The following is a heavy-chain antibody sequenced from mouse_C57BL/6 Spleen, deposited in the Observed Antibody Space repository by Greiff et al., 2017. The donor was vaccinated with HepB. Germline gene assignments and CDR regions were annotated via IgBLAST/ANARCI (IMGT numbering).Heavy chain of an antibody. D-gene: IGHD4-1*01. Sequence: QVQLKESGPGLVQPSQSLSITCTVSGFSLTSYGVHWVRQSPGKGLEWLGVIWRGGSTDYNAAFMSRLSITKDNSKSQVFFKMNSLQADDTAIYYCAKIKNQFGTGAMDYWGQGTSVTVSS. CDR2: IWRGGST. J-gene: IGHJ4*01. V-gene: IGHV2-5*01. CDR1: GFSLTSYG. CDR3: AKIKNQFGTGAMDY.